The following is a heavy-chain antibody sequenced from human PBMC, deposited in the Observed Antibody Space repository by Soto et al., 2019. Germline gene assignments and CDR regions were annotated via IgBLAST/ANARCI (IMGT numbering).Heavy chain of an antibody. J-gene: IGHJ3*02. Sequence: PGGSLRLSCAASGFIVSSTYMSWVRQAPGKGLEWVSVIYSGGSTYHADSAKGRFTISRDTSKNMVYLQMNSLRVEDTALYYCARGVSLYGNDAFDIWGQGTMVTVSS. D-gene: IGHD2-8*01. CDR3: ARGVSLYGNDAFDI. V-gene: IGHV3-53*01. CDR1: GFIVSSTY. CDR2: IYSGGST.